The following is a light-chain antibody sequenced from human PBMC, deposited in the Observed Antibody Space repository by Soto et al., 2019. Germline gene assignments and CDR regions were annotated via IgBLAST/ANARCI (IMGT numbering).Light chain of an antibody. CDR2: GAS. CDR3: QQYGSSSWT. J-gene: IGKJ1*01. Sequence: EIVLTQSPGTLSLSPGERVTLSCRASQSVSSSYLAWYQQKPGQAPRLLIYGASNRATGIPDRFSGSGSGTDFTLTISRLEPEDFAVYYCQQYGSSSWTFGQGTKVDIK. CDR1: QSVSSSY. V-gene: IGKV3-20*01.